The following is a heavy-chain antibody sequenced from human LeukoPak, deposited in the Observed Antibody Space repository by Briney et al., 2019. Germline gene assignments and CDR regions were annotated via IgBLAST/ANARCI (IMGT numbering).Heavy chain of an antibody. V-gene: IGHV3-23*01. CDR3: ANGHLAPFDY. D-gene: IGHD5-12*01. J-gene: IGHJ4*02. Sequence: PGGSLRLSCAASGFTFSSYAMRWVRQAPGKGREWVSSISGSGASTYYADSVKGRFTISRDNSKNTLYLQMNSLRAEDTAVYYCANGHLAPFDYWGQGTLVTVSS. CDR2: ISGSGAST. CDR1: GFTFSSYA.